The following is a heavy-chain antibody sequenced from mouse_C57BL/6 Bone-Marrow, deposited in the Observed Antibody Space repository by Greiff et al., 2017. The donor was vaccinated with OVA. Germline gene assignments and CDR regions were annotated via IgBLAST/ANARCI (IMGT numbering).Heavy chain of an antibody. CDR1: GISITTGNYR. CDR2: IYYSGTI. J-gene: IGHJ4*01. D-gene: IGHD1-1*01. V-gene: IGHV3-5*01. Sequence: EVQLQQSGPGLVKPSQTVFLTCTVTGISITTGNYRWSWIRQFPGNKLEWIGYIYYSGTITYNPSLTSRTTITRDTPKNQFFLEMNSLTAEDTATYYCAREIYYYGSSYPDYWGQGTSVTVSS. CDR3: AREIYYYGSSYPDY.